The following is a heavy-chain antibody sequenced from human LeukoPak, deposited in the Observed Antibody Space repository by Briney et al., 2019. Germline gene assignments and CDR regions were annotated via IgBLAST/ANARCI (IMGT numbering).Heavy chain of an antibody. Sequence: GGSLRLSCAASGFTFDDYAMHWVRQAPGKGLVWVSHINSDGSWTSYADSVKGRFTISKDNANNTVYLQMNSLRAEDTAVYYCVSFYETYWGRGTLVTVSS. V-gene: IGHV3-74*01. CDR1: GFTFDDYA. J-gene: IGHJ4*02. CDR2: INSDGSWT. D-gene: IGHD2/OR15-2a*01. CDR3: VSFYETY.